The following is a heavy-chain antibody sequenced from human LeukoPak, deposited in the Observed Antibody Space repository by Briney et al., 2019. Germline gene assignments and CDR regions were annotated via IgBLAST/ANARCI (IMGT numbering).Heavy chain of an antibody. D-gene: IGHD4/OR15-4a*01. CDR1: GFTFSNYG. CDR3: AKDGALSAASYYFDY. J-gene: IGHJ4*02. Sequence: GGSLRLSCAASGFTFSNYGMHWVRQAPGKGLEWVAVVADDGGDKHHADSVKGRFTISRDNSKNTLFLQMNSLRPEDTAVYYCAKDGALSAASYYFDYWGQGTLVTVSS. CDR2: VADDGGDK. V-gene: IGHV3-30*18.